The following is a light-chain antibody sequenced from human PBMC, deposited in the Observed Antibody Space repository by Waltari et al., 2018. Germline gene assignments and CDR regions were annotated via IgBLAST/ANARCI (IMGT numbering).Light chain of an antibody. CDR1: SSDSGGYHY. V-gene: IGLV2-14*03. CDR2: DVT. CDR3: SSFTSSTTGI. J-gene: IGLJ2*01. Sequence: SALTQPDSVSGSPGQSITISRSGISSDSGGYHYVSWYQQHPGEAPKVIIDDVTNRPAAVSNRCSRSKSGSSASLTISGLHPEDEADYYCSSFTSSTTGIFGGGTKLTVL.